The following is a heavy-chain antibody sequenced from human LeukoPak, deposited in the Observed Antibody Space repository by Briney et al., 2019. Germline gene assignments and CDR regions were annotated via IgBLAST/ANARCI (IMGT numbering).Heavy chain of an antibody. Sequence: ASVKVSCKASGYTFFNYGVTWVRQAPGQGLEWMEWISASNGNTNYAQKLQGRVTMTTETSTSTAYMELRSLRSDDTAVYYCARALSRGYSGYDYGLGYWGQGTLVTVSS. CDR3: ARALSRGYSGYDYGLGY. CDR2: ISASNGNT. J-gene: IGHJ4*02. CDR1: GYTFFNYG. D-gene: IGHD5-12*01. V-gene: IGHV1-18*01.